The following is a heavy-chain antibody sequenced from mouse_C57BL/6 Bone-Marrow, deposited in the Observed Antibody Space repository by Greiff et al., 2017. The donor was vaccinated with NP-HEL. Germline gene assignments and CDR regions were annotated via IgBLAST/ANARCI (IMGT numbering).Heavy chain of an antibody. V-gene: IGHV1-81*01. Sequence: QVHVKQSGAELARPGASVKLSCKASGYTFTSYGISWVKQRTGQGLEWIGEIYPRSGNTYYNEKFKGKATLTADKSSSTAYMELRSLTSEDSAVYFWAGGYYDYDGAMDYWGQGTSVTVSS. CDR1: GYTFTSYG. CDR2: IYPRSGNT. D-gene: IGHD2-4*01. CDR3: AGGYYDYDGAMDY. J-gene: IGHJ4*01.